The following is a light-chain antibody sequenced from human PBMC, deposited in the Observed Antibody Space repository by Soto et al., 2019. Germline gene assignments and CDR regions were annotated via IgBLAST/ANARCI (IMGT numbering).Light chain of an antibody. J-gene: IGKJ2*01. CDR2: GAS. Sequence: EIVLTQSPGTLSLSPGERATLSCRASQSVSSSYLAWYQHKPGQSPRLLISGASSRATGIPDRFSGSGSGTAFTLTISRLEPEDVAVYYCQQYGSSLYTFGQGTKLEIK. V-gene: IGKV3-20*01. CDR1: QSVSSSY. CDR3: QQYGSSLYT.